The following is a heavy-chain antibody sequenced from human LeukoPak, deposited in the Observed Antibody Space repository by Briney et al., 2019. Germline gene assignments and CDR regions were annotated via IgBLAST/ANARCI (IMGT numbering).Heavy chain of an antibody. Sequence: ASVKVSCKASGGTFSSYAISWVRQAPGQGLEWMGRIIPILGIANYPQKFQGRVTITADKSTSTAYMELSSLRSEDTAVYYCARGFYGYATPVDYWGQGTLVTVSS. V-gene: IGHV1-69*04. CDR3: ARGFYGYATPVDY. D-gene: IGHD5-18*01. CDR2: IIPILGIA. J-gene: IGHJ4*02. CDR1: GGTFSSYA.